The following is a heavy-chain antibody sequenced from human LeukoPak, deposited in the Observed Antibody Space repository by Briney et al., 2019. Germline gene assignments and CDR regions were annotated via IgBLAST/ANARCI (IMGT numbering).Heavy chain of an antibody. J-gene: IGHJ4*02. CDR1: GGSISSSSYY. CDR2: IYYSGST. V-gene: IGHV4-39*07. CDR3: AGVKGVVTAILDY. D-gene: IGHD2-21*02. Sequence: SETLSLTCTVSGGSISSSSYYWGWIRQPPGKGLEWIGTIYYSGSTYYNPSLKGRVTISVDTSKNQFSLKLISVTAADTAVYYCAGVKGVVTAILDYWGQGTLVTVSS.